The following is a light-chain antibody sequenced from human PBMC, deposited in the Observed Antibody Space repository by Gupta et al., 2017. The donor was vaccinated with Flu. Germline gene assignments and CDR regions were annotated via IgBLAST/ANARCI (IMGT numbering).Light chain of an antibody. J-gene: IGLJ2*01. V-gene: IGLV1-40*01. Sequence: SVLPQPPSVSGAPGQRVTISCTGSSSNIGAGYDVNWYQQRPGTAPKLLIYANNNRPSGGPARVSGSKSGTAAAMAITVLQPEDEADYYCQSEDSSRSGLKVFGGGTKLTVL. CDR2: ANN. CDR3: QSEDSSRSGLKV. CDR1: SSNIGAGYD.